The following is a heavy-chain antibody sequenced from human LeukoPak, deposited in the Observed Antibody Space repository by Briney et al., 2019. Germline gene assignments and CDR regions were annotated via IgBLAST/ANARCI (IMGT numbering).Heavy chain of an antibody. CDR2: INPSGGST. D-gene: IGHD5-12*01. J-gene: IGHJ4*02. V-gene: IGHV1-46*01. CDR1: GYTFTGYY. CDR3: ARGVATIYFDY. Sequence: ASVKVSCKASGYTFTGYYMHWVRQAPGQGLEWMGIINPSGGSTSYAQKFQGRVTMTRDMSTSTVYMELSSLRSEDTAVYYCARGVATIYFDYWGQGTLVTVSS.